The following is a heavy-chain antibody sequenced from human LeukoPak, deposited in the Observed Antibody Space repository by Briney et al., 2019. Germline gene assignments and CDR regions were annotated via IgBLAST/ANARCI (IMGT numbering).Heavy chain of an antibody. J-gene: IGHJ3*02. Sequence: KTSETPSLTCTVSGGSISSYYWSWIRQPPGKGLEWIGYIYYSGSTNYNPSLKSRVTISVDTSKNQFSLKLSSVTAADTAVYYCARLGRELLSGAFDIWGQGTMVTVSS. V-gene: IGHV4-59*08. CDR1: GGSISSYY. CDR3: ARLGRELLSGAFDI. D-gene: IGHD1-26*01. CDR2: IYYSGST.